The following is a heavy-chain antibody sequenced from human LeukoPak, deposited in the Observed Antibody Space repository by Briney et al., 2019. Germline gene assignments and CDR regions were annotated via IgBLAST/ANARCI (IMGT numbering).Heavy chain of an antibody. CDR3: ARVRSSGRFDP. CDR2: IYYSGST. V-gene: IGHV4-39*07. Sequence: PSETLSLTCTVSGGSISSSSYYWGWIRQPPGKGLEWIGSIYYSGSTYYNPSLKSRVTISVDTSKNQFSLKLSSVTAADTAVYYCARVRSSGRFDPWGQGTLVTVSS. D-gene: IGHD6-19*01. J-gene: IGHJ5*02. CDR1: GGSISSSSYY.